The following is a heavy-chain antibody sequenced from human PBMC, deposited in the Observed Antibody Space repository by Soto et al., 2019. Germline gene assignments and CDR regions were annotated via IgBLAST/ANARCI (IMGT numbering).Heavy chain of an antibody. J-gene: IGHJ6*02. V-gene: IGHV5-10-1*01. CDR3: EKHVEDFYFGLDA. D-gene: IGHD2-15*01. Sequence: PXESLKISCRCSGYSFVTFWITWVRQMPGKGLEWMGRIDPADSYARYSPSFEGHVTMSVDRSINTAYLQWSSLKASDSAIYYCEKHVEDFYFGLDAWGQGTSVTVSS. CDR1: GYSFVTFW. CDR2: IDPADSYA.